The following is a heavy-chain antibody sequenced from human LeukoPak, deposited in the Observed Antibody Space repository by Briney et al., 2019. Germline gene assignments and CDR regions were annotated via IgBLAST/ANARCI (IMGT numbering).Heavy chain of an antibody. CDR3: ASSYGDYDAYYYYGMDV. CDR1: GFTFSSYA. V-gene: IGHV3-30-3*01. Sequence: PGGPLRLSCAASGFTFSSYAMHWVRQAPGKGLEWVAVISYDGSNKYYADSVKGRFTISRENSKKTLYLQMNSLRAEDTAVYYCASSYGDYDAYYYYGMDVWGQGTTVTVSS. D-gene: IGHD4-17*01. J-gene: IGHJ6*02. CDR2: ISYDGSNK.